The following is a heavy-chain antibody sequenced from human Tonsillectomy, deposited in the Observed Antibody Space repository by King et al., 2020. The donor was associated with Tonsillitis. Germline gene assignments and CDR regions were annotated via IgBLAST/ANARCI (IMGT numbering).Heavy chain of an antibody. J-gene: IGHJ4*02. CDR1: GDSLTSGGYF. Sequence: QLQESGPGLVRPSQTLSLICSVSGDSLTSGGYFWSCIRQHPDKGLEWIGSIYHRWPTYPTPSLSSRLFMSVDTSKNQFSLRLTSVPAADTAVYYCARNRDYGDYVDFWGQGTLVAVSS. CDR3: ARNRDYGDYVDF. CDR2: IYHRWPT. D-gene: IGHD4-17*01. V-gene: IGHV4-31*03.